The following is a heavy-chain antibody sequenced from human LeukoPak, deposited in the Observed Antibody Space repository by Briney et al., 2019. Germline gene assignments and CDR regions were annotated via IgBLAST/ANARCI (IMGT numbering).Heavy chain of an antibody. Sequence: GGSLRLSCAASGFTFSSYGMSWVRQAPGKGLEWVSAISGSGGSTYYADSVKGRFTISRDNSKNTLYLQMNSLKTEDTAVYYCTTGVATARTGEYYFDYWGQGTLVTVSS. CDR1: GFTFSSYG. CDR2: ISGSGGST. J-gene: IGHJ4*02. CDR3: TTGVATARTGEYYFDY. V-gene: IGHV3-23*01. D-gene: IGHD3-16*01.